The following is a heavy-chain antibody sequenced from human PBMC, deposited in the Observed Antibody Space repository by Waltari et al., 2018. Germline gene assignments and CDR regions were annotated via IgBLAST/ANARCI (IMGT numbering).Heavy chain of an antibody. CDR1: GFTCSSST. D-gene: IGHD1-26*01. Sequence: EVQLVECGGGLVKAGGSLRLSCAACGFTCSSSTMTWVRRAPGKALEWVAPISSAGSYTYYADSLKGRFSISRDNTKNSVDLQMNDLRAEDTAVYFCSRKSGSGNTYFFDYWGQGTLVTVSS. CDR3: SRKSGSGNTYFFDY. V-gene: IGHV3-21*02. J-gene: IGHJ4*02. CDR2: ISSAGSYT.